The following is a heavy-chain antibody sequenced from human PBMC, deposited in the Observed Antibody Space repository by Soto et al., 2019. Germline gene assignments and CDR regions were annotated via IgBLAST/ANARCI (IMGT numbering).Heavy chain of an antibody. V-gene: IGHV3-30-3*01. CDR3: ARHLSHLKFGWFDP. CDR1: GFTFSSYA. CDR2: LSDDGSNK. D-gene: IGHD3-3*02. Sequence: QVQLVESGGGVVQPGRSLRLSCAASGFTFSSYAFRWVRQAPGKGLEWVAILSDDGSNKDYAGSVKGRFTISRDNSRNTLYLQMNSLRADDTAVYYCARHLSHLKFGWFDPWGQGTLVIVSS. J-gene: IGHJ5*02.